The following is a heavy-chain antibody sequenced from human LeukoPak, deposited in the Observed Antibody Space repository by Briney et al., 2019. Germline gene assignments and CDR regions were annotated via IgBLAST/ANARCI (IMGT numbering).Heavy chain of an antibody. Sequence: QAGGSLRLSCAASGFTFSSYWMTWVRQAPGKGLEWVANIKQDGSEKYYVDSVKGRFTISRDNAKNSLYLQMNSLRAEDTAVYYCATSYDFWSQGDYWGQGTLVTVSS. D-gene: IGHD3-3*01. CDR3: ATSYDFWSQGDY. CDR1: GFTFSSYW. CDR2: IKQDGSEK. J-gene: IGHJ4*02. V-gene: IGHV3-7*01.